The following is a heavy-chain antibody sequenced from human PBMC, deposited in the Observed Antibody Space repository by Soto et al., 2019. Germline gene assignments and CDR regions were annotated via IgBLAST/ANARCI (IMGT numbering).Heavy chain of an antibody. J-gene: IGHJ6*02. CDR1: GFTFSSYG. CDR2: ISYDGSNK. D-gene: IGHD3-3*01. V-gene: IGHV3-30*18. CDR3: AKDRVRFLEWLLSNQRLRYYYGMDV. Sequence: QVQLVESGGGVVQPGRSLRLSCAASGFTFSSYGMHWVRQAPGKGLEWVAVISYDGSNKYYADSVKGRFTISRDNSKNTLYLQMNSLRAEDTAVYYCAKDRVRFLEWLLSNQRLRYYYGMDVWGQGTTVTVSS.